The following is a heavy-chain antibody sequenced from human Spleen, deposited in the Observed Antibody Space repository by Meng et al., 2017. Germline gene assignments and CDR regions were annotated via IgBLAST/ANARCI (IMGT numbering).Heavy chain of an antibody. CDR1: GFTFSSYE. CDR2: ISSSGTNT. D-gene: IGHD5-12*01. CDR3: ATEILSGYDFFDH. J-gene: IGHJ4*02. Sequence: GGSLRLSCAASGFTFSSYEMNWVRQAPGKGLEWVAFISSSGTNTYYADSVKGRFTISRDNAKNSLYLQMSSLRAEDTAVYYCATEILSGYDFFDHWGLGTLVTVSS. V-gene: IGHV3-48*03.